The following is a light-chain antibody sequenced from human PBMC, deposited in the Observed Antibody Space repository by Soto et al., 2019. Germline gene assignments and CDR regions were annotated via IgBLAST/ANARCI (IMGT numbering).Light chain of an antibody. V-gene: IGLV1-44*01. CDR2: SNN. J-gene: IGLJ2*01. CDR3: AAWDDSLNGAV. Sequence: QSALTQPPSASGTPGQRVTISCSESSSNIGSNTVNWYQQLPGTAPKLLIYSNNQRPSGVPDRFSGSKSGTSASLAISGLQSEDEADYYCAAWDDSLNGAVFGGGTKLTVL. CDR1: SSNIGSNT.